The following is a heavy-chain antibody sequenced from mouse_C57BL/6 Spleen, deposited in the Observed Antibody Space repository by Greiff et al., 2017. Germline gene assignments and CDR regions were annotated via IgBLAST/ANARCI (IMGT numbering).Heavy chain of an antibody. CDR3: TRNYGPDY. Sequence: QVQLKQSGAELVRPGALVTLSCKASGYTFTDYEMHWVKQTPVHGLEWIGAIDPETGGTAYNQKFKGKAILTADKSSSTAYMERRSLTSEDSAVYYCTRNYGPDYWGQGTTLTVSS. V-gene: IGHV1-15*01. J-gene: IGHJ2*01. CDR1: GYTFTDYE. D-gene: IGHD1-2*01. CDR2: IDPETGGT.